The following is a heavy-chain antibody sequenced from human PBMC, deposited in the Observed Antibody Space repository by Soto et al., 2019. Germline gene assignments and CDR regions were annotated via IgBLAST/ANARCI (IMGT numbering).Heavy chain of an antibody. J-gene: IGHJ6*02. CDR1: GFTFSSYA. CDR3: AKGFQGGSWFIDYYYYYGMDV. V-gene: IGHV3-23*01. D-gene: IGHD6-13*01. Sequence: EVQLLESGGGLVQPGGSLRLSCAASGFTFSSYAMSWVRQAPGKGLEWVSAISGSGGSTYYADSVKGRFTISRDNSKNTLYLQMNSLRAEDTAVYYCAKGFQGGSWFIDYYYYYGMDVWGQGTTVTVSS. CDR2: ISGSGGST.